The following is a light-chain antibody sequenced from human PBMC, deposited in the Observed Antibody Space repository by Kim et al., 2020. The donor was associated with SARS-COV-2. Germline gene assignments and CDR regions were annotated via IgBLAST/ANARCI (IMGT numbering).Light chain of an antibody. CDR1: QSVGGRY. J-gene: IGKJ1*01. V-gene: IGKV3-20*01. CDR3: QHYGGTTWT. CDR2: GAS. Sequence: PGENATRPCRASQSVGGRYLAWYQQKSGQAPRLLFYGASTRATGVPDRFSGSGSGTDFSLIIKRLEPEDFAVYYCQHYGGTTWTFGPGTKVDIK.